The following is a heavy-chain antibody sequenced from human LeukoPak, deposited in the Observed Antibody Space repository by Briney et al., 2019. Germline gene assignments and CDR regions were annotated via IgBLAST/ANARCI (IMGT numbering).Heavy chain of an antibody. CDR1: GYTFTNYG. D-gene: IGHD2-2*03. CDR3: ARDRLDMATSIIFDF. V-gene: IGHV1-18*01. J-gene: IGHJ4*02. Sequence: ASVTVSCQTSGYTFTNYGIAWVRQAPGQGLEWMGWIGAYNSNTDYAQKLQGRVTMTTDTSTSTAYMELRSLRSDDTAMYYCARDRLDMATSIIFDFWGQGTLVTVSS. CDR2: IGAYNSNT.